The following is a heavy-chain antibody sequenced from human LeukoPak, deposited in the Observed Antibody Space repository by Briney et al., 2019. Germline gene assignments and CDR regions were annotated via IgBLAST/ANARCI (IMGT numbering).Heavy chain of an antibody. D-gene: IGHD3-16*02. CDR3: ARDYQGLHY. CDR1: GLTLSSYR. Sequence: GGSLRLSCAVSGLTLSSYRMHWVRQAPGKGLVWVSAIETDGKSATHADSVKGRFTISRDNAKNTLYVQMNSLRAEDTAVYFCARDYQGLHYWGQGTLVTVSS. CDR2: IETDGKSA. J-gene: IGHJ4*02. V-gene: IGHV3-74*01.